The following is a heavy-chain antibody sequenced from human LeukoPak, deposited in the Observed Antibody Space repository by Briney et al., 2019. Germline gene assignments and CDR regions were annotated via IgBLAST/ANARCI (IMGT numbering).Heavy chain of an antibody. V-gene: IGHV3-23*01. CDR1: GFTFNTYA. CDR2: ISGSGSST. J-gene: IGHJ5*02. Sequence: PGGSLRLSCAASGFTFNTYAMTWVRQAPGKGLEWVSGISGSGSSTYYADSVKGRFTISRDNSKNTLDLHMSSLRDEDTAIYYCVRAGAYGCPSRGWFDPWGQGALVSVSS. CDR3: VRAGAYGCPSRGWFDP. D-gene: IGHD1-26*01.